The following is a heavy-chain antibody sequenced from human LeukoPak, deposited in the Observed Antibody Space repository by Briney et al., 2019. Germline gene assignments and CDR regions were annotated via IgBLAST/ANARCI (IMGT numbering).Heavy chain of an antibody. D-gene: IGHD3-10*01. CDR1: GFTFSSYA. CDR2: ISGGGGST. J-gene: IGHJ4*02. Sequence: GGSLRLSCAASGFTFSSYAMSWVRQAPGKGLEWVSAISGGGGSTYYADSVKGRFTISRDNSKNTLYLQMNSLRAEDTAVYYCAKDVGYYGSGSYSNWGQGTLVTVSS. CDR3: AKDVGYYGSGSYSN. V-gene: IGHV3-23*01.